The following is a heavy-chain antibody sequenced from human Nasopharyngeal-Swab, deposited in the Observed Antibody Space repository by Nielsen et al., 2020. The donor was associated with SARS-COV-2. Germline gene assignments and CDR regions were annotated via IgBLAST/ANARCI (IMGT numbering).Heavy chain of an antibody. CDR1: GYSFISYD. Sequence: ASVKVSCKASGYSFISYDINWVRQAPGQGLEWMGWMNPNSGKTGYAQKFQGRVTMTRNNSIRTAYMELSSLRSEKTAVYYCARGWSGYYFDFWGQGTLVTVSS. CDR3: ARGWSGYYFDF. D-gene: IGHD3-3*01. V-gene: IGHV1-8*01. J-gene: IGHJ4*02. CDR2: MNPNSGKT.